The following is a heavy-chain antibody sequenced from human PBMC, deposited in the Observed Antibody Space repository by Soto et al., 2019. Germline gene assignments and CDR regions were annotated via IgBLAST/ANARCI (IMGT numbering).Heavy chain of an antibody. CDR1: GFTFSSXA. CDR3: AKGPTYDILTRXXYSYHMDV. Sequence: GGSLRLSCAASGFTFSSXAMXWVRQAPGRGLEWVSAIXXXGGSXYYADSVKGRFTISRDNSKNTLYLQMNSLRAEDTAVYYCAKGPTYDILTRXXYSYHMDVWGKGTTVTVSS. CDR2: IXXXGGSX. V-gene: IGHV3-23*01. J-gene: IGHJ6*03. D-gene: IGHD3-9*01.